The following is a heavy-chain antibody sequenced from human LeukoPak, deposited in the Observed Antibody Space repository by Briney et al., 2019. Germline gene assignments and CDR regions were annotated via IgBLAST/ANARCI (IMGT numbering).Heavy chain of an antibody. Sequence: ASVKVSCKASGYTFTGYYMHWVRQAPGQGLEWMGWINPNSGGTNYAQKFQGWVTMTRDTSISTAYMELSRLRSDDTAVYYCARGRIVGATTGPSDYWGQGTLVTVSS. D-gene: IGHD1-26*01. CDR3: ARGRIVGATTGPSDY. CDR2: INPNSGGT. J-gene: IGHJ4*02. V-gene: IGHV1-2*04. CDR1: GYTFTGYY.